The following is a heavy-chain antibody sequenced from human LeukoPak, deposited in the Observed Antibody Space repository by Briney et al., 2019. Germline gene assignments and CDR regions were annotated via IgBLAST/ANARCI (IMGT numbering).Heavy chain of an antibody. Sequence: SQTLSLTCTVSGGSISSGSYYWSWIRQPAGKGLEWIGRIYTSGSTNYNPSLKSRVTISVDTSKNQLSLKLSSLTAADTAVYYCARHEYSGSYYGLSWFDPWGQGTLVTVSS. J-gene: IGHJ5*02. CDR2: IYTSGST. CDR1: GGSISSGSYY. CDR3: ARHEYSGSYYGLSWFDP. D-gene: IGHD1-26*01. V-gene: IGHV4-61*02.